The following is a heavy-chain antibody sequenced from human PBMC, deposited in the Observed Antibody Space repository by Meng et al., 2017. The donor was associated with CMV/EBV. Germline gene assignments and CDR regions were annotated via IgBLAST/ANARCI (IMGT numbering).Heavy chain of an antibody. CDR1: AFSFRIYS. CDR2: ISISSNDK. J-gene: IGHJ4*02. Sequence: AAFSFRIYSLYWVRQPPGKGLGRVSSISISSNDKDYADSVKGRVTSSRDNAKNSLYLQMNSLRAEDTAVYYCASLRVEVVPAAIDYWGQGTLVTVSS. CDR3: ASLRVEVVPAAIDY. V-gene: IGHV3-21*01. D-gene: IGHD2-2*01.